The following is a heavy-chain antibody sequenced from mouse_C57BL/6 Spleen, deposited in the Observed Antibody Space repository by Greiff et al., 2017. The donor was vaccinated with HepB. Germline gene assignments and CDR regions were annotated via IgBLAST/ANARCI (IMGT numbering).Heavy chain of an antibody. CDR3: ARTFYYDYDEYYFDY. V-gene: IGHV1-64*01. CDR1: GYTFTSYW. D-gene: IGHD2-4*01. J-gene: IGHJ2*01. Sequence: QVQLQQPGAELVKPGASVKLSCKASGYTFTSYWMHWVKQRPGQGLEWIGMIHPNSGSTNYNEKFKSKATLTVDKSSSTAYMQLSSLTSEDSAVYYCARTFYYDYDEYYFDYWGQGTTLTVSS. CDR2: IHPNSGST.